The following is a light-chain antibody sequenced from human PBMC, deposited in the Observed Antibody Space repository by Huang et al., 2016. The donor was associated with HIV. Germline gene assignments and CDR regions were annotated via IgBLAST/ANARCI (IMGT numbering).Light chain of an antibody. V-gene: IGKV3-20*01. CDR1: QSVKNNY. J-gene: IGKJ1*01. CDR3: QQYGSSPKT. Sequence: EIVLTQSPGTLSWSPGERSTLSCRASQSVKNNYLAWYQQKPGQAPRLLIYGASSRATGIPDRFSGSGSGTDFTLTMSRLEPEDFAVFYCQQYGSSPKTFGQGTKVEI. CDR2: GAS.